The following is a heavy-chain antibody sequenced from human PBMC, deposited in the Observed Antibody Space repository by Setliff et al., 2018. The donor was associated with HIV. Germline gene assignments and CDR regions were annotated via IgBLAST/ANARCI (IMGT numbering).Heavy chain of an antibody. J-gene: IGHJ6*03. Sequence: SETLSLTCTVSGDSVSSRSYYWSWIRQPPGKGLEWTGYIYYSGSTNYNPSLKSRVTISVDTSKNHFSLKLRSVTAADTAVYYCARVSITYWYSIPRDYYYYMDVWGEGTTVTVSS. CDR1: GDSVSSRSYY. CDR3: ARVSITYWYSIPRDYYYYMDV. CDR2: IYYSGST. D-gene: IGHD2-8*02. V-gene: IGHV4-61*03.